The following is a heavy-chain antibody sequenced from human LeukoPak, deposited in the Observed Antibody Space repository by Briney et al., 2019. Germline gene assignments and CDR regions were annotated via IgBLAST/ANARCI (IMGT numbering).Heavy chain of an antibody. CDR1: GGSISSGDYY. Sequence: SQTLSLTCTVSGGSISSGDYYWSWIRQPPGKGLEWIGYIYYSGSTYYNPSLKSRVTISVDTSKNQFSLKLSSVTAADTAVYYCARLPPPGYGDYSDFDYWGQGTLVTVSS. J-gene: IGHJ4*02. V-gene: IGHV4-30-4*08. D-gene: IGHD4-17*01. CDR2: IYYSGST. CDR3: ARLPPPGYGDYSDFDY.